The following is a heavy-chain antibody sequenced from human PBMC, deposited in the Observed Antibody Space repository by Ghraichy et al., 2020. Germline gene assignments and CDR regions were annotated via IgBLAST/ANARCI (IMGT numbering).Heavy chain of an antibody. CDR1: GFTFSTYS. CDR2: ISSSSNYI. D-gene: IGHD7-27*01. Sequence: GGSLRLSCAASGFTFSTYSMNWVRQAPGKGLEWVSSISSSSNYIYYADSVKGRFTISRDNTKNSLYLQMNSLRAEDTAVYFRARDRSPVTWGISRYALDYWGQGTLVTVSS. V-gene: IGHV3-21*01. J-gene: IGHJ4*02. CDR3: ARDRSPVTWGISRYALDY.